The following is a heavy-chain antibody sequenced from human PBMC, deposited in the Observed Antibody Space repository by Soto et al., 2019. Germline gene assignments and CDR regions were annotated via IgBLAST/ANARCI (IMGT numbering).Heavy chain of an antibody. CDR1: GFTFSSYG. V-gene: IGHV3-30*18. Sequence: GGSLRLSCAASGFTFSSYGMHWVRQAPGKGLEWVAVISYDGSNKYYADSVKGRFTISRDNSKNTLYLQMNSLRAEDTAVYYCAKGAQWELPHGSYYFDYWGQGTLVTVSS. CDR3: AKGAQWELPHGSYYFDY. D-gene: IGHD1-26*01. CDR2: ISYDGSNK. J-gene: IGHJ4*02.